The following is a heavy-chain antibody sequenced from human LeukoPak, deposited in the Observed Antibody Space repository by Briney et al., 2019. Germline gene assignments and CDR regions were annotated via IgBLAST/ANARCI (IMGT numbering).Heavy chain of an antibody. V-gene: IGHV4-59*01. CDR1: GASISSYY. CDR3: ARGGRSYYYMDV. CDR2: FYYSGST. Sequence: SETLSLTCTVSGASISSYYWSWIRQPPGKGLEWIGYFYYSGSTNYNPSLKSRVTISVDTSKNQFSLKLSSVTAADTAVYYCARGGRSYYYMDVWGKGTMVTVSS. J-gene: IGHJ6*03.